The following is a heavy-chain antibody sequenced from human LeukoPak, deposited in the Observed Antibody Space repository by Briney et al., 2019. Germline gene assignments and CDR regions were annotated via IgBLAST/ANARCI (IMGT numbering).Heavy chain of an antibody. D-gene: IGHD1-26*01. CDR2: IYYSGST. J-gene: IGHJ3*02. V-gene: IGHV4-39*07. CDR3: ARGNWGVGGIVGATKGIHAFDI. Sequence: SETLSLTCTVSGGSISSSSYYWGWIRQPPGKGLEWIGSIYYSGSTYYNPSLKSRVTISVDTSKNQFSLKLSSVTAADTAVYYCARGNWGVGGIVGATKGIHAFDIWGQGTMVTVSS. CDR1: GGSISSSSYY.